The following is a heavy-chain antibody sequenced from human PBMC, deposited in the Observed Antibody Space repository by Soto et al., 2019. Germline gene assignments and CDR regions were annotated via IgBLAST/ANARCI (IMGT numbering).Heavy chain of an antibody. CDR3: AMGGDYYDSSGYPQGFDY. Sequence: SETLSLTCPVSGGSVSSGSYYWSWIRQHPGKGLEWIGYIYYSGSTYYNPSLKSRVTISVDTSKNQFSLKLSSVTAADTAVYYCAMGGDYYDSSGYPQGFDYWGQGTLVTVSS. D-gene: IGHD3-22*01. CDR1: GGSVSSGSYY. V-gene: IGHV4-31*03. CDR2: IYYSGST. J-gene: IGHJ4*02.